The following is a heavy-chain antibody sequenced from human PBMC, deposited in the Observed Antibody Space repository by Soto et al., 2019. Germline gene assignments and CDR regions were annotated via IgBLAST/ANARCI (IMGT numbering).Heavy chain of an antibody. V-gene: IGHV3-30*03. D-gene: IGHD3-3*01. CDR3: ARDIWSGGYKRFDS. CDR2: ISNDGRVQ. CDR1: TISINVHG. J-gene: IGHJ5*01. Sequence: GGSLRLSCTSSTISINVHGIQWVRQAPAKGLEWVASISNDGRVQYYADSVKGRFTISRDYSKNTVDLQMNSLRNEETAVYYCARDIWSGGYKRFDSWGPGTLVTVSS.